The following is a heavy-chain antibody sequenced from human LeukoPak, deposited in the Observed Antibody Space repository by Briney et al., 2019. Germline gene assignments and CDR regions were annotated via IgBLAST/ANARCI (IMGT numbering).Heavy chain of an antibody. CDR3: ARADGSQYYYDSSGYSDAFDI. J-gene: IGHJ3*02. D-gene: IGHD3-22*01. CDR1: GGSFSGYY. CDR2: IYHSGST. Sequence: SETLSLTCAVYGGSFSGYYWSWIRQPPGKGLEWIGEIYHSGSTNYNPSLKSRVTISVDKSKNQFSLKLSSVTAADTAVYYCARADGSQYYYDSSGYSDAFDIWGQGTMVTVSS. V-gene: IGHV4-34*01.